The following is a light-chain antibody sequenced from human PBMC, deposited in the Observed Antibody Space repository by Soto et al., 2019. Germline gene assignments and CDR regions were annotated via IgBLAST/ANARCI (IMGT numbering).Light chain of an antibody. V-gene: IGLV2-23*02. CDR3: CSSVGSYV. Sequence: QSALNQPASVSRSPGQSVTISCTATSSDVENYKLVSWYQQHPGKAPKLIIYEVTKRPSGVSNRFSGSKSANTASLTISGLQPEDEADYYCCSSVGSYVFGTGTKVTVL. J-gene: IGLJ1*01. CDR1: SSDVENYKL. CDR2: EVT.